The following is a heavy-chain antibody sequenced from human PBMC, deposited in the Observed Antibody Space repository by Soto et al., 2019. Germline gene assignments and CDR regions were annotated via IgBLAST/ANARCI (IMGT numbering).Heavy chain of an antibody. CDR2: ISGNGNSA. Sequence: PGGSLRLSCAASGFTFRDYAMNWVRQTPGKGLEWVADISGNGNSARHADSVKGRFTISRDNSQNTLYLHMNSLRVDDTAVYFCVREYCAGGACSDAFDLWGQGTLVTVSS. V-gene: IGHV3-23*01. D-gene: IGHD2-21*01. J-gene: IGHJ3*01. CDR1: GFTFRDYA. CDR3: VREYCAGGACSDAFDL.